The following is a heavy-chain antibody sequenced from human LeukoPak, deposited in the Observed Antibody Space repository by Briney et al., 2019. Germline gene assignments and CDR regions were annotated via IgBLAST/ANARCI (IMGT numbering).Heavy chain of an antibody. J-gene: IGHJ5*02. V-gene: IGHV1-69*13. CDR2: IIPIFGTA. CDR1: GYTFTKYA. CDR3: ARDRPGRYCSSTSCYTASPFDP. D-gene: IGHD2-2*02. Sequence: ASVKVSCKASGYTFTKYAMNWVRQAPGQGLEGMGGIIPIFGTANYAQKFQGRVTITADESTSTAYMELSSLRSEDTAVYYCARDRPGRYCSSTSCYTASPFDPWGQGTLVIVSS.